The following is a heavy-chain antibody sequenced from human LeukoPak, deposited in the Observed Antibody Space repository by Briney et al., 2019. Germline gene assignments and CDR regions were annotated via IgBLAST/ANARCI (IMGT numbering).Heavy chain of an antibody. Sequence: ASVKVSCKGSGYTFTNYAVHWVRQAPGQRLEWLGWINPGNGDTKYSQNFQGRVTITRDTSASTAYMELSSLRSEDTAVYYCARDLVSVLRYSDWLPSPTYDYWGQGTLVTVSS. CDR2: INPGNGDT. J-gene: IGHJ4*02. V-gene: IGHV1-3*01. CDR3: ARDLVSVLRYSDWLPSPTYDY. D-gene: IGHD3-9*01. CDR1: GYTFTNYA.